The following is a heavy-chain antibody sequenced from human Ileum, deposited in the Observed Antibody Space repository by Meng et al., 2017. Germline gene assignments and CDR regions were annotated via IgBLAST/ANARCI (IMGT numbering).Heavy chain of an antibody. V-gene: IGHV3-11*01. D-gene: IGHD1-26*01. CDR2: ISNSGSNI. Sequence: VQRVESGGGLVTPGGSLRLSMSASGITFSDYYMSWIRQAPGKGLEWVSYISNSGSNIYYVDSVKGRFTISRDNAKNSLYLQMNSLRAEDTAVYYCATLSYSSLGYWGQGTLVTVSS. J-gene: IGHJ4*02. CDR1: GITFSDYY. CDR3: ATLSYSSLGY.